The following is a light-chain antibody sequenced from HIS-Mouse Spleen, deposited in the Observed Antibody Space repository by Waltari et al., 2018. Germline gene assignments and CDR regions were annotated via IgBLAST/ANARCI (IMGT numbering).Light chain of an antibody. V-gene: IGLV2-23*01. CDR2: GGS. CDR3: CSYAGSSTWV. J-gene: IGLJ3*02. CDR1: SSDVGSYNL. Sequence: QSALTQPASVSGSPGQSITISCTGTSSDVGSYNLVSWYKQHPGKAPKPMSYGGSKRLSRVSNRVSGSESGNTAALTISGLQAEDEADYYCCSYAGSSTWVFGGGTKLTVL.